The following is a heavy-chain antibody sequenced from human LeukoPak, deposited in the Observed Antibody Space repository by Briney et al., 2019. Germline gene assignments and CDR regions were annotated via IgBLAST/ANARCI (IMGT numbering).Heavy chain of an antibody. J-gene: IGHJ4*02. V-gene: IGHV3-43*01. CDR1: GFTFSSYA. Sequence: PGGSLRLSCAASGFTFSSYAMSWVRQTPGKGLEWVSLITWDGGSTFYADSVKGRFTISRDNSKNSLSLQMNSLTTEDTALYRCATERLRYFHHWGQGTLVTVSS. CDR3: ATERLRYFHH. CDR2: ITWDGGST.